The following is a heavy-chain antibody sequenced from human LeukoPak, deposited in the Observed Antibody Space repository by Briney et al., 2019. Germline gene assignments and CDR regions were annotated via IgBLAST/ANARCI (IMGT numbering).Heavy chain of an antibody. CDR3: AKDFGRSGSYYIDY. Sequence: PGGSLRLSCAASGFTFSSYSMHWVRQAPGKGLEWVAFIRYDGSNKYYADSVKGRFTISRDNSKNTLYLQMNSLRAEDTAVYYCAKDFGRSGSYYIDYWGQGTLVTVSS. CDR2: IRYDGSNK. J-gene: IGHJ4*02. D-gene: IGHD1-26*01. CDR1: GFTFSSYS. V-gene: IGHV3-30*02.